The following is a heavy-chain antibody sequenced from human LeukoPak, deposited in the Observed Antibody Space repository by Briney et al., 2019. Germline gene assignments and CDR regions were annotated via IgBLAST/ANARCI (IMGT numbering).Heavy chain of an antibody. V-gene: IGHV4-38-2*01. CDR1: GYSISSGYY. CDR2: IYHSGST. CDR3: ARASYCSGGSCYNYYYYYYMDV. D-gene: IGHD2-15*01. J-gene: IGHJ6*03. Sequence: PSETLSLTCAVSGYSISSGYYWGWIRQPPGKGLEWIGSIYHSGSTYYNPSLKSRVTISVDTSKNQFSLKLSSVTAADTAVYYCARASYCSGGSCYNYYYYYYMDVWGKGTTVTVSS.